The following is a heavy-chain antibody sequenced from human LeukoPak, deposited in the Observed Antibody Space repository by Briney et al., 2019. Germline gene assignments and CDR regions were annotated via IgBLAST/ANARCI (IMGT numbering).Heavy chain of an antibody. CDR3: ASPQWLAF. Sequence: GGSLRLSCVVSGITLSSYEMNWVRQAPGKGLEWVSYISTSGSTIYYADSVKGRFTISRDNAKNSLYLQMNGLRAEDTAIYYCASPQWLAFWGQGTLVTVS. CDR2: ISTSGSTI. V-gene: IGHV3-48*03. J-gene: IGHJ4*02. D-gene: IGHD6-19*01. CDR1: GITLSSYE.